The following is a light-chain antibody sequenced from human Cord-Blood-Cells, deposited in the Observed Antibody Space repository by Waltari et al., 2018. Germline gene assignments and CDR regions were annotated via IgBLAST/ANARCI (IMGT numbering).Light chain of an antibody. CDR2: GAS. V-gene: IGKV3-15*01. J-gene: IGKJ1*01. CDR1: QSVSSN. Sequence: EIVMPQSPATLSVSPGERATLSCRASQSVSSNLAWYQQKPGQAPRLLIYGASTRATGIPARFSGSGSGTEGTLTISSLQSEDFAVYYCQQYNNWPPWTFGQGTKVEIK. CDR3: QQYNNWPPWT.